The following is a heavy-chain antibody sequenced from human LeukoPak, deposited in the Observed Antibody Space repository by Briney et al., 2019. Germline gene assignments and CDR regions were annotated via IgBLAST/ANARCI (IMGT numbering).Heavy chain of an antibody. CDR1: GGSFSGYY. D-gene: IGHD3-22*01. Sequence: PSETLSLTCAVYGGSFSGYYWSWIRQPPGKGLEWIGEINHSGSTNYNPSLKSRVTISVDTSKNQFSLKLSSVTAADTAVYYCARGRMIVVVITLKNYFDYWGQGTPVTVSS. J-gene: IGHJ4*02. V-gene: IGHV4-34*01. CDR2: INHSGST. CDR3: ARGRMIVVVITLKNYFDY.